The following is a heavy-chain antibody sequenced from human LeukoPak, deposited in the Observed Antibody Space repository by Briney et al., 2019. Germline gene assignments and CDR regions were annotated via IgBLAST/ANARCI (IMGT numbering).Heavy chain of an antibody. J-gene: IGHJ4*02. Sequence: GGSLRLSCAASEFTSSGDWMHWVRQAPGKGLVWVARLKNDGSSAEYANSAQGRFIISRDNGRNTVFLQMDSLRGDDTAIYYCARARGGYVLDSWGPGTQVIVSS. D-gene: IGHD2-15*01. CDR3: ARARGGYVLDS. CDR1: EFTSSGDW. V-gene: IGHV3-74*03. CDR2: LKNDGSSA.